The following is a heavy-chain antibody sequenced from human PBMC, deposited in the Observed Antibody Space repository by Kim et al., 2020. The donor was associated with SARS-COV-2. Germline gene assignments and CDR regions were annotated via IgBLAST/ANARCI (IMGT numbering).Heavy chain of an antibody. V-gene: IGHV4-59*01. Sequence: SETLSLTCSVSSDSISSYYCSWIRQLPGKGLEWLGYIHYSGSTDYYPSLKTRVTITWDTSKNQLSLDLTSVTDAEKADIYCASTGGRASWHEFDYM. CDR1: SDSISSYY. CDR3: ASTGGRASWHEFDYM. CDR2: IHYSGST. D-gene: IGHD2-2*01. J-gene: IGHJ6*03.